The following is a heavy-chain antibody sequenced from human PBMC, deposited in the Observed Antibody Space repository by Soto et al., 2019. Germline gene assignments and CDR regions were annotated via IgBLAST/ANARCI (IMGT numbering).Heavy chain of an antibody. CDR1: GGTFNSYA. J-gene: IGHJ6*02. V-gene: IGHV1-69*01. D-gene: IGHD6-13*01. CDR2: IIPIFGKV. Sequence: QVQLVQSGAEVKKPGSSVKVSCKASGGTFNSYALSWVRQASGQGLEWMGGIIPIFGKVNFAQNFLGRVTITADESTSTAYMELSSLGSEDTAVYYCARVGSAAASAGLGYYNYPMDVWGQGTTVIVSS. CDR3: ARVGSAAASAGLGYYNYPMDV.